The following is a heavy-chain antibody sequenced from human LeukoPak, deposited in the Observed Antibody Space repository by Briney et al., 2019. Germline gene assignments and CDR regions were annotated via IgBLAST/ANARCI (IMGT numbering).Heavy chain of an antibody. CDR1: GYTFTGYY. D-gene: IGHD1-26*01. CDR3: AREPSESFIDF. V-gene: IGHV1-2*02. J-gene: IGHJ4*02. CDR2: INPNSGGT. Sequence: PRASVKVSCKASGYTFTGYYIHWVRQAPGQGLEWMGWINPNSGGTNYAQKFQGRVTMTRDTSTSTAYMELRSLRSDDTAMYYCAREPSESFIDFWGQGTLVTVSS.